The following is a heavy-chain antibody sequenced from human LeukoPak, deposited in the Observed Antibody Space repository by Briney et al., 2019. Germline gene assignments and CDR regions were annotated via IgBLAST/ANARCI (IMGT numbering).Heavy chain of an antibody. CDR1: GFTFSSFA. Sequence: GGSLRLSCAASGFTFSSFAMSWVRQAPGKGLEWVSAISGSGDNTHYADSVKGRFTISRDNSKNTLYLQMNTLRAEDTAVYYCAKDTMFYDILTGYPHFDYSGQGTLVTVSS. CDR3: AKDTMFYDILTGYPHFDY. J-gene: IGHJ4*02. V-gene: IGHV3-23*01. D-gene: IGHD3-9*01. CDR2: ISGSGDNT.